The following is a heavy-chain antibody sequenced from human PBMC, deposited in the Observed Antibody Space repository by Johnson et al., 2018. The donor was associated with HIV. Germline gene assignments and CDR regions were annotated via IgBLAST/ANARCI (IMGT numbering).Heavy chain of an antibody. Sequence: QVQLVESGGGVMQPGKSLRLSCEASGFTFRSYAMHWVRQAPGKGLEWVAVITYDGRNKYYTDSVKGRFIISRDNSKNMTNLQMNGLSDEDTADYYCVRVGDGNNKNAVDIRGQGTMVTVSS. V-gene: IGHV3-30*04. CDR1: GFTFRSYA. CDR3: VRVGDGNNKNAVDI. CDR2: ITYDGRNK. D-gene: IGHD5-24*01. J-gene: IGHJ3*02.